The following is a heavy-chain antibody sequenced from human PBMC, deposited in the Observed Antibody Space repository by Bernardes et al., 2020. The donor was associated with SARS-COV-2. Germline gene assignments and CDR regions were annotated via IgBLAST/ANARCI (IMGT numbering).Heavy chain of an antibody. D-gene: IGHD3-10*01. CDR3: AKDGLYGSGSYLDY. V-gene: IGHV3-23*01. CDR2: ISVRGDST. CDR1: GFTFTSHA. J-gene: IGHJ4*02. Sequence: GGSLRLSCAASGFTFTSHAMTWVRQAPGKGLEWVSTISVRGDSTKYADSVKGRFTISRDNSKNTLYLQMNSLRTEDTAVYYCAKDGLYGSGSYLDYWGQGTLVTVSS.